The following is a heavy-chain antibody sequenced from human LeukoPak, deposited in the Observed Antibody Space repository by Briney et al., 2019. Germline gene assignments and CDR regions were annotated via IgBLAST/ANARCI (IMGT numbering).Heavy chain of an antibody. D-gene: IGHD6-13*01. V-gene: IGHV1-24*01. CDR2: FDPEDGET. J-gene: IGHJ2*01. CDR3: ATEAAAVDWYFDL. Sequence: ASVKVSCKASGYTFTGYYMHWVRQAPGQGLEWMGGFDPEDGETIYAQKFQGRVTMTEDTSTDTAYMELSSLRSEDTAVYYCATEAAAVDWYFDLWGRGTLVTVSS. CDR1: GYTFTGYY.